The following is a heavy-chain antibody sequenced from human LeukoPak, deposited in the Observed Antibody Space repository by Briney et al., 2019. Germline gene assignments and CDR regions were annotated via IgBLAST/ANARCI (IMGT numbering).Heavy chain of an antibody. V-gene: IGHV4-59*01. CDR3: ARAPLAPGNYAGWFDP. CDR2: IYYSGST. CDR1: GGSISSYY. J-gene: IGHJ5*02. D-gene: IGHD4-11*01. Sequence: PSKTLSLTCTVSGGSISSYYWSWIRQPPGKGLEWIGYIYYSGSTNYNPSLKSRVTISVDTSKNQFSLKLSSVTAADTAVYYCARAPLAPGNYAGWFDPWGQGTLVTVSS.